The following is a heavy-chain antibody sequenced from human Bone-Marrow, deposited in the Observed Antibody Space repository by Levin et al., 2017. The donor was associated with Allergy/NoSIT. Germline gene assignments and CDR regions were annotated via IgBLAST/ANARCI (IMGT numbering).Heavy chain of an antibody. CDR3: ARGRGYYDSSGYYFDY. CDR1: GGSISSGGYS. Sequence: KSSETLSLTCAVSGGSISSGGYSWSWIRQPPGKGLEWIGYIYHSGSTYYNPSLKSRVTMSVDRSKTQFSLKLTSVTAADTAVYYCARGRGYYDSSGYYFDYWGQGTLVTVSS. CDR2: IYHSGST. D-gene: IGHD3-22*01. V-gene: IGHV4-30-2*01. J-gene: IGHJ4*02.